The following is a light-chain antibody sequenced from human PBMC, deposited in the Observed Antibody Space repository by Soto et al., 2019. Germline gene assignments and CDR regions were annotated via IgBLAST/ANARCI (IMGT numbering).Light chain of an antibody. V-gene: IGKV3-15*01. J-gene: IGKJ4*01. CDR2: DAS. CDR1: QTVSNN. Sequence: EIVMTQSPVTLSVFPGERATLSCRASQTVSNNLAWYQQKPGQAPRLLIYDASTRATDIPARFSGSGSGTEFTLIISSLQSEDSAVYYCHQHNNWPLTFGGGTKVEIK. CDR3: HQHNNWPLT.